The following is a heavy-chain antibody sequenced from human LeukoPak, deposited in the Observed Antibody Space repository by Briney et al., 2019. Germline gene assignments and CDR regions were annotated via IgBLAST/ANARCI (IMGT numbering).Heavy chain of an antibody. V-gene: IGHV1-2*04. CDR2: INPNSGGT. CDR1: GYTFTGYY. CDR3: ARAGGDCSSTSCPNWFDP. J-gene: IGHJ5*02. Sequence: ASVKVSCKASGYTFTGYYMHWVRQAPGQGLEWMGWINPNSGGTNYAQKFQGWVPMTRDTSISTAYMELSRLKSDDTAVYYCARAGGDCSSTSCPNWFDPWGQGTLVTVSS. D-gene: IGHD2-2*01.